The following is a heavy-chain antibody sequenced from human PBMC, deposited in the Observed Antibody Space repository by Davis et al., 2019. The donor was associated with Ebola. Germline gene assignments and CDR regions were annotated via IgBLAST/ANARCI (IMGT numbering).Heavy chain of an antibody. Sequence: MPSETLSLTCTVSGGSIISSSSYWGWIRQPPRKGLEWIGSIYYSGITYYNPSLKSRVTISVDTSKKQFSLHLNSVTAADTAVYFCGRGAVVGSTGRWFDSWGQGTLVTVSS. J-gene: IGHJ5*01. CDR1: GGSIISSSSY. V-gene: IGHV4-39*01. CDR2: IYYSGIT. D-gene: IGHD3-10*01. CDR3: GRGAVVGSTGRWFDS.